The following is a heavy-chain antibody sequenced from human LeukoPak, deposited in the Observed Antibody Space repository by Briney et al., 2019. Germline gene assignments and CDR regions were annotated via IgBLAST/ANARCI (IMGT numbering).Heavy chain of an antibody. V-gene: IGHV3-23*01. CDR3: AKEGRFLEWLSTPDAFDI. CDR2: ISGSGGST. J-gene: IGHJ3*02. D-gene: IGHD3-3*01. CDR1: GFTFSSYA. Sequence: PGGSLRLSCAASGFTFSSYAMSWVRQAPGKGLEWVSAISGSGGSTYYADSVKGRFTISRDNSKNTLYLQMNSLRAEDTAVYYCAKEGRFLEWLSTPDAFDIWGQGTMVTVSS.